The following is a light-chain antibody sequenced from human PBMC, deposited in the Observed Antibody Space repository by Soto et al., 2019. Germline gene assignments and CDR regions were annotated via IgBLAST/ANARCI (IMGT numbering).Light chain of an antibody. V-gene: IGKV3D-15*01. CDR3: QQYNNRPPIT. CDR2: GAS. Sequence: EIVMTQSPVTLSVSPGESSTLSFSFSQSVGSNLAWYQQGPGQAPRLLIYGASTRATGIPVRFSGSGSGTEFTLTISGLQSEDFGVYLCQQYNNRPPITFGQGTRPAIK. CDR1: QSVGSN. J-gene: IGKJ5*01.